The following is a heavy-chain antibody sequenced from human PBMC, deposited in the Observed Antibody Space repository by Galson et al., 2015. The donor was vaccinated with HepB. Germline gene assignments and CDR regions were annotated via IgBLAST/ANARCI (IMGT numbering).Heavy chain of an antibody. CDR1: GFAFSSYT. D-gene: IGHD3-22*01. CDR3: ARNYYDGNGYPHYFDY. J-gene: IGHJ4*02. CDR2: ISSSRTTI. V-gene: IGHV3-48*02. Sequence: SLRLSCAASGFAFSSYTMTWVRQAPGKGLEWVPSISSSRTTIYYADSVKGRFTISRDNAKNSLYLQLNSLRDEDTAVYYCARNYYDGNGYPHYFDYWGQGTLVTVSS.